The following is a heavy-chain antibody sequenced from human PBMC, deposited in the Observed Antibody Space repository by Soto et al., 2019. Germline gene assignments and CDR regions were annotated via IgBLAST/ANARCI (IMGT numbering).Heavy chain of an antibody. V-gene: IGHV3-23*01. CDR2: FRAGGDDGTT. CDR3: AKKVNSGSGSQYFDY. J-gene: IGHJ4*02. Sequence: GGSLRLSCVASGFTFSSYSMSWVRQAPGKGLEWVSGFRAGGDDGTTYYADSVKGRFTISRDDSKNTLFLQMNSLRAEDTAIYYCAKKVNSGSGSQYFDYFGQGTLVTVSS. D-gene: IGHD3-10*01. CDR1: GFTFSSYS.